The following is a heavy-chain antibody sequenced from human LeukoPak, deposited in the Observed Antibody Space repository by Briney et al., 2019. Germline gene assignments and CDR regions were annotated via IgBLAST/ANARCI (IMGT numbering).Heavy chain of an antibody. CDR3: ARVEPSYCSGGSCYSGWLDP. V-gene: IGHV1-2*02. CDR2: INPNSGGT. CDR1: GYTFTGYY. J-gene: IGHJ5*02. Sequence: ASVKVFCKASGYTFTGYYMHWVRQAPGQGLEWMGWINPNSGGTNYAQKFQGRVTMTRDTSISAAYMELSRLRSDDTAVYYCARVEPSYCSGGSCYSGWLDPWGQGTLVTVSS. D-gene: IGHD2-15*01.